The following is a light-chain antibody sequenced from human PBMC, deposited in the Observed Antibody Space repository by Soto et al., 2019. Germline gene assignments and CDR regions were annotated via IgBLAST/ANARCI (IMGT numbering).Light chain of an antibody. J-gene: IGKJ1*01. Sequence: EIVMTQSPATLSVSPGERATLSCRASQSVSSSLAWYQQKPGQAPRLLIYGASTRATGIPARFSGSGSGTEFTLTISSLQSEDFAVYYCQQYNNWPWWTFGQGTKVEIK. V-gene: IGKV3-15*01. CDR3: QQYNNWPWWT. CDR1: QSVSSS. CDR2: GAS.